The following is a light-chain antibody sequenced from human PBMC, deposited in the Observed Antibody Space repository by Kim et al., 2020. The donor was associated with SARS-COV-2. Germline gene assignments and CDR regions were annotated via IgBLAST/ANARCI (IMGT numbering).Light chain of an antibody. CDR2: DTS. Sequence: EVVFKQSPATLSLSPGERATLSCRASENVNIYLTWYQHKPGQAPRLLIYDTSRRAPGIPARFSASGSGTDFTLTISSLQPDDFAVYYCQQRTYWPGTFGQGTKVDIK. V-gene: IGKV3-11*01. CDR1: ENVNIY. CDR3: QQRTYWPGT. J-gene: IGKJ1*01.